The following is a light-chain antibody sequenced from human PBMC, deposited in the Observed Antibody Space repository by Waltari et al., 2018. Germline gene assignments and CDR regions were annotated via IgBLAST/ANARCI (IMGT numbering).Light chain of an antibody. CDR3: QQYYNTPYT. J-gene: IGKJ2*01. CDR2: WSS. V-gene: IGKV4-1*01. CDR1: QSVLYSSNHNNY. Sequence: DIVMTHSPDSLAVSLGERATLTCKSSQSVLYSSNHNNYLAWYQQKPGQPPKLLFYWSSTRESGVPDRFSGSGSGTDFTLTISSLQAEDVAVYYCQQYYNTPYTFGQGTKLEIK.